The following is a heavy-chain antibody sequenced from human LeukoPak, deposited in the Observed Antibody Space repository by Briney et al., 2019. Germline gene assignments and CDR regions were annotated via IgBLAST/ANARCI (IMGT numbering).Heavy chain of an antibody. Sequence: PSETLSLTCTVSGGSISSYYWSWLRHSAGKLVEWIGRVYISGKTSYKPSLRSRVTMSVDTSKNQFSLQVNYVTAADTDVYYCAREQRCYTLWSGAFRDVFDIWGPGARVTVS. CDR2: VYISGKT. V-gene: IGHV4-4*07. D-gene: IGHD3-3*01. J-gene: IGHJ3*02. CDR1: GGSISSYY. CDR3: AREQRCYTLWSGAFRDVFDI.